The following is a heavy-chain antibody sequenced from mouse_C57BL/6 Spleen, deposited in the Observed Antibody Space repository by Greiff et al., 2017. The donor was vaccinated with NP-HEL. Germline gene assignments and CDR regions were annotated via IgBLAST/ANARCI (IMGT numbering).Heavy chain of an antibody. Sequence: EVKLMESGGDLVKPGGSLKLSCAASGFTFSSYGMSWVRQTPDKRLEWVATISSGGSYTYYPDSVKGRFTISRDNAKNTLYLQMSSLKSEDTAMYYCARQGTTDDYWGQGTTLTVSS. CDR1: GFTFSSYG. V-gene: IGHV5-6*01. CDR2: ISSGGSYT. D-gene: IGHD1-1*01. J-gene: IGHJ2*01. CDR3: ARQGTTDDY.